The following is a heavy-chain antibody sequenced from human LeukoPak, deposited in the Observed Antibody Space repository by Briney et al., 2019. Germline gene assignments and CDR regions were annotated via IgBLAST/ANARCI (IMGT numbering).Heavy chain of an antibody. Sequence: GGSLRLSCAASGFTFDDYGMSWVRQAPGKGLEWVSLISGDGGSTYYADSVKGRFTISRDNGKNSLYLQMNSLRTEDTALYYCAKDPFYDSSGYYRDAFDIWGQGTMVTVSS. V-gene: IGHV3-43*02. CDR3: AKDPFYDSSGYYRDAFDI. CDR1: GFTFDDYG. D-gene: IGHD3-22*01. CDR2: ISGDGGST. J-gene: IGHJ3*02.